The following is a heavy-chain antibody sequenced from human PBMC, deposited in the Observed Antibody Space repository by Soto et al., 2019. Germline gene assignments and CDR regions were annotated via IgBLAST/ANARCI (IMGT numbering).Heavy chain of an antibody. J-gene: IGHJ4*02. Sequence: EVHLVESGGGLVQPGGSLRLSCEASGFTFSSYWMNWVRQAPGKVLEWVAIIKKDGSEIHYVDSVKGRFTISRDNAKNSLYLQMNGPRAEDTAVYYCAGGSGWLIDYWGRGTLVTVSS. CDR3: AGGSGWLIDY. CDR2: IKKDGSEI. V-gene: IGHV3-7*03. D-gene: IGHD6-19*01. CDR1: GFTFSSYW.